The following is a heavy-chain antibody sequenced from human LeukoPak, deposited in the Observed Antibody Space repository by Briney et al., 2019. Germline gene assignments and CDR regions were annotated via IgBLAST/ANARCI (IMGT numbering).Heavy chain of an antibody. CDR1: GFTFNIYW. J-gene: IGHJ4*02. CDR3: ARDAGFGGNSDF. D-gene: IGHD4-23*01. CDR2: IKGDGSAK. Sequence: AGGSLRLSCAASGFTFNIYWMMWVRQAPGKGREWVAYIKGDGSAKHYVDSVRGRFTISRDNAENSLYLQMNSVRTEDTAVYYCARDAGFGGNSDFWGQGTLVTVSS. V-gene: IGHV3-7*01.